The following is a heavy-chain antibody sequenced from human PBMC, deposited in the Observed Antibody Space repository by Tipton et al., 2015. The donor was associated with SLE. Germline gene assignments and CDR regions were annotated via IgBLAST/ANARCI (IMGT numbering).Heavy chain of an antibody. J-gene: IGHJ3*02. CDR1: GFTFSSYE. CDR3: ARPSRVSYSSGPGKAFDI. D-gene: IGHD6-19*01. CDR2: ISSSGSTI. V-gene: IGHV3-48*03. Sequence: SLRLSCAASGFTFSSYEMNWVRQAPGKGLEWVSYISSSGSTIYYADSVKGRFTISRDNAKNSLYLQMNSLRAEDTAVYYCARPSRVSYSSGPGKAFDIWGQGTMVTVSS.